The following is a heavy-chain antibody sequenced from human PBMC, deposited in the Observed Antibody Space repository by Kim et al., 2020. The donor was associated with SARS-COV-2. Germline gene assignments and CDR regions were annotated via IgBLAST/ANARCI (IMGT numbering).Heavy chain of an antibody. CDR2: ISGGGFST. D-gene: IGHD6-13*01. J-gene: IGHJ4*02. CDR3: AKGRTSSSWLVLYLLDS. CDR1: GFTFGNYA. V-gene: IGHV3-23*01. Sequence: GGSLRLSCVASGFTFGNYAMNWVRQAPGKGLEWVSGISGGGFSTYYADSVNGRFTISRDNSQNTLHLQMNSLRAEDTALYYRAKGRTSSSWLVLYLLDSWGRRTLLRVPS.